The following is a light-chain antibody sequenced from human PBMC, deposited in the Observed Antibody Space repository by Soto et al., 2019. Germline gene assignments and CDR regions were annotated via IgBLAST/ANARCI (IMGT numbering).Light chain of an antibody. CDR2: GAS. V-gene: IGKV1-39*01. CDR3: QQSYDVRPS. CDR1: QSLSYY. J-gene: IGKJ4*02. Sequence: DIQMTQSPSSLSADVGDRVTITCRASQSLSYYLNWYQQKPVKAPNLLIHGASTLQSGVPSRFSVGGSGTEFTLTISSLQPEDFATYFCQQSYDVRPSFGGGTKV.